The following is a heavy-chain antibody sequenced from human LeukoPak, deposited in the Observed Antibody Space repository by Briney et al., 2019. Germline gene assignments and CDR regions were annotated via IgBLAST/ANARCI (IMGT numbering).Heavy chain of an antibody. V-gene: IGHV3-43*02. J-gene: IGHJ4*02. CDR1: GFTFGDYA. D-gene: IGHD6-13*01. CDR2: ISGDGGST. CDR3: AKDKTAAAGDNFDY. Sequence: GESLRLSCAASGFTFGDYAMHWVRQAPGKGLEWVSLISGDGGSTYYADPVKGRFTISRDNSKNSLYLQMNSLRTEDTALYYCAKDKTAAAGDNFDYWGQGTLVTVSS.